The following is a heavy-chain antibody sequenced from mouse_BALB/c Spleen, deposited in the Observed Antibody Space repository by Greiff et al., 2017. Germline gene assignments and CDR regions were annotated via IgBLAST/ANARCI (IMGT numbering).Heavy chain of an antibody. Sequence: VQLQQFGAELVKPGASVKLSCKASGYTFTDYNMDWVKQSHGKSLEWIGDINPNYGSTSYNQKFKGKATLTVDKSSSTAYMELRSLTSEDTAVYYCARRYGNYHWYFDVWGAGTTGTVSA. D-gene: IGHD2-10*02. J-gene: IGHJ1*01. CDR3: ARRYGNYHWYFDV. CDR1: GYTFTDYN. CDR2: INPNYGST. V-gene: IGHV1-18*01.